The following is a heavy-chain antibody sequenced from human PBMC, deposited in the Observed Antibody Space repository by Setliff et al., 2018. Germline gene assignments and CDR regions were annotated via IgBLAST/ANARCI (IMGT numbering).Heavy chain of an antibody. CDR3: ARAQTSHYYYYYGMDV. CDR2: IYTSGST. V-gene: IGHV4-38-2*01. J-gene: IGHJ6*02. CDR1: GYSISSGYY. Sequence: PSETLSLTCAVSGYSISSGYYWGWIRQPPGKGLEWIGHIYTSGSTNYNPSLKSRVTISVDTSKNQFSLKLSSVTAADTAVYYCARAQTSHYYYYYGMDVWGQGTTVTVSS.